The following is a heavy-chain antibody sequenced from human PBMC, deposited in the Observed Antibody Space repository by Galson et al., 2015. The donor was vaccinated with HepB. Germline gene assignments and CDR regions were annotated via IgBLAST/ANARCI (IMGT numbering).Heavy chain of an antibody. J-gene: IGHJ5*02. V-gene: IGHV3-30*04. CDR3: ARDGRCGSSGCYASGWFDP. CDR1: GFTFNSYA. CDR2: ISYDGGNE. D-gene: IGHD2-2*01. Sequence: SLRLSCAASGFTFNSYAMHWVRQAPGKGLEWVAVISYDGGNEYYADSVRGRFTISRDNSKNTLYLQLSSLRVDDTAVYYCARDGRCGSSGCYASGWFDPWGQGTLVTVSS.